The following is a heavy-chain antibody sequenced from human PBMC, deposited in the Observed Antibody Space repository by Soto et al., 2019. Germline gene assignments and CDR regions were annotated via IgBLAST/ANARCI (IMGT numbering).Heavy chain of an antibody. CDR3: ARADGDYDQYFQH. J-gene: IGHJ1*01. V-gene: IGHV1-2*04. CDR2: INPNSGGT. CDR1: GYTFTGYY. D-gene: IGHD4-17*01. Sequence: WASVKVSCKASGYTFTGYYMHWVRQAPGQGLEWMGWINPNSGGTNYAQKFQGWVTMTRDTSISTAYMELSRLRSDDTAVYYCARADGDYDQYFQHWGQGTLVTVSS.